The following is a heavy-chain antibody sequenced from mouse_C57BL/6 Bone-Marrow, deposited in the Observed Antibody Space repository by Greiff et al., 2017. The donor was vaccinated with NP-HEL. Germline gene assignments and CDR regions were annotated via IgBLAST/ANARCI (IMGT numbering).Heavy chain of an antibody. V-gene: IGHV14-4*01. CDR3: TTNDYDGAWFAY. Sequence: EVQRVESGAELVRPGASVKLSCTASGFNIKDDYMHWVKQRPEQGLEWIGWIDPENGDTEYASKFQGKATITADTSSNTAYLQLSSLTSEDTAVYYCTTNDYDGAWFAYWGQGTLVTVSA. D-gene: IGHD2-4*01. J-gene: IGHJ3*01. CDR2: IDPENGDT. CDR1: GFNIKDDY.